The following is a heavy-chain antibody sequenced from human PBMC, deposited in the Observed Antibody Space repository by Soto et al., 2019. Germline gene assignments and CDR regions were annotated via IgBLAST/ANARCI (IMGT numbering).Heavy chain of an antibody. CDR2: NIPVFGTA. CDR3: ATAPPSSGTIVFDH. Sequence: QVQLVQSGAEVKKPGSSVKVSCKASGVTFSSSGINWVRQAPGEGLEWMGGNIPVFGTANYPQKCQGRGTITADAATSTGYMELSSLRSEDTALYYCATAPPSSGTIVFDHWGQGTLVTVTS. V-gene: IGHV1-69*01. D-gene: IGHD1-7*01. J-gene: IGHJ4*02. CDR1: GVTFSSSG.